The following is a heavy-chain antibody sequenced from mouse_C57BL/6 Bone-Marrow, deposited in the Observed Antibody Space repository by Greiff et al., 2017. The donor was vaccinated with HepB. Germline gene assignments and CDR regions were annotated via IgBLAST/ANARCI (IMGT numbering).Heavy chain of an antibody. J-gene: IGHJ4*01. CDR3: TRKDGNSMDY. Sequence: EVQGVESGGGLVQPGGSMKLSCAASGFTFSDAWMDWVRQSPEKGLEWVAEIRNKANNHATYYAESVKGRFTIAIDDSKSSVYLQMNSLRAEDTGIYYCTRKDGNSMDYWGQGTSVTVSS. V-gene: IGHV6-6*01. CDR2: IRNKANNHAT. D-gene: IGHD2-1*01. CDR1: GFTFSDAW.